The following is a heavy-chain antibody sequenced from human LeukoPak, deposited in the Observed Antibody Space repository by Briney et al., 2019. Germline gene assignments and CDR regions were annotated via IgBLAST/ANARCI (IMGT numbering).Heavy chain of an antibody. Sequence: GGSLRLSCAASGFTFSSYSMNWVRQAPGKGLEWVSYISSSSSTIYYADSVKGRFTISRDNAKNSLYLQMNSLRAEDTAVYYCARDPPYCGGDCYSNFFFDYWGQGTLVTVSS. J-gene: IGHJ4*02. CDR2: ISSSSSTI. CDR3: ARDPPYCGGDCYSNFFFDY. D-gene: IGHD2-21*02. V-gene: IGHV3-48*04. CDR1: GFTFSSYS.